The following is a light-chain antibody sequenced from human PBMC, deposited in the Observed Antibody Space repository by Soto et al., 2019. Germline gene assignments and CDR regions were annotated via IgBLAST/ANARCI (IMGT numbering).Light chain of an antibody. J-gene: IGKJ3*01. Sequence: EIVLTQSPGTLSLSPGERATLYCRASQIVTGSYLAWYQQKPGQAPRLLIYGASSRATGIPDRFSGSGSGTDFTLTISRLEPEDFAMYYCHQYGTSPRTFGPGTKVDIK. V-gene: IGKV3-20*01. CDR3: HQYGTSPRT. CDR1: QIVTGSY. CDR2: GAS.